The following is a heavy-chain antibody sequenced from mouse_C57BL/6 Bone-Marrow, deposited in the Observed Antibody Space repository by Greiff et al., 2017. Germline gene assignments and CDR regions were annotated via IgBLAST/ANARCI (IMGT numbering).Heavy chain of an antibody. Sequence: DVMLVESGGGLVQPKGSLKLSCAASGFSFNTYAMNWVRQAPGKGLEWVARIRSKSNNYATYYADSVKDRFTISRDDSDSMLYMQMNNVKTEDTAMYYCVRHGGLRYWYLDVWGTGTTVTVSS. CDR2: IRSKSNNYAT. CDR3: VRHGGLRYWYLDV. D-gene: IGHD1-1*01. CDR1: GFSFNTYA. J-gene: IGHJ1*03. V-gene: IGHV10-1*01.